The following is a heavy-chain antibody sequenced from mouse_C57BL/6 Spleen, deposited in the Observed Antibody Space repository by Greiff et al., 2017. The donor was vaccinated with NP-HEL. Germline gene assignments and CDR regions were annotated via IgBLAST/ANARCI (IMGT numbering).Heavy chain of an antibody. CDR3: ASGNYNFDY. J-gene: IGHJ2*01. Sequence: EVQLQQSGPELVKPGASVKISCKASGYSFTDYNMNWVKQSNGKSLEWIGVINPNYGTTSYNQQFKGKATLTVDQSSSTAYMQLNSRTSEDAAIYYCASGNYNFDYWGQGTTLTVSS. CDR2: INPNYGTT. CDR1: GYSFTDYN. V-gene: IGHV1-39*01. D-gene: IGHD2-1*01.